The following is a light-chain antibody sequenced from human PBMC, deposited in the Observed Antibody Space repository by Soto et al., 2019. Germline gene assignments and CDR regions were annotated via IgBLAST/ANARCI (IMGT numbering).Light chain of an antibody. CDR3: MQALQVPYT. V-gene: IGKV2-28*01. Sequence: DIVMTQTPLSLPVTPGEPASISCRSSQSLLHSNGYKYLDWYLQKPGQSPQLLISLGSNRASGVPDRFIGSGSGTDFTLKISRVEAGDVGVYYCMQALQVPYTCGQGTKLEIK. CDR1: QSLLHSNGYKY. J-gene: IGKJ2*01. CDR2: LGS.